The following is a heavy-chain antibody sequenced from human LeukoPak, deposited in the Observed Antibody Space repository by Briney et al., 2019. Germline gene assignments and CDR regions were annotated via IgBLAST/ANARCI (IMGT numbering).Heavy chain of an antibody. CDR3: ARAPSELWFGELLPYYYYYMDV. J-gene: IGHJ6*03. Sequence: GASVKVSCKASGYTFTSYGISWVRQAPGQGLEWMGWISAYNGNTNYARKLQGRVTMTTDTSTSTAYMELRSLRSDDTAVYYCARAPSELWFGELLPYYYYYMDVWGKGTTVTISS. V-gene: IGHV1-18*01. CDR1: GYTFTSYG. D-gene: IGHD3-10*01. CDR2: ISAYNGNT.